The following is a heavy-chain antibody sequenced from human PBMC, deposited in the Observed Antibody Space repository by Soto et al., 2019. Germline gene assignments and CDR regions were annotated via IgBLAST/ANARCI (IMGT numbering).Heavy chain of an antibody. Sequence: EVQLVEYGGGLVQPGGSLRLSCAASGFTFSSYWMSWVRQAPGKGLEWVANIKQDGSEKYYVYSVKGRVTISRDNAKNSPHLQMNSLRAEDTAVYYCARVLGRTDPYYGMDVWGQGTTVTVSS. CDR3: ARVLGRTDPYYGMDV. J-gene: IGHJ6*02. CDR2: IKQDGSEK. CDR1: GFTFSSYW. V-gene: IGHV3-7*01. D-gene: IGHD6-6*01.